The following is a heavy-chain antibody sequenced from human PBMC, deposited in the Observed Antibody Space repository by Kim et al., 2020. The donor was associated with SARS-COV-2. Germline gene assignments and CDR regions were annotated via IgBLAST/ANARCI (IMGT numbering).Heavy chain of an antibody. V-gene: IGHV3-7*01. D-gene: IGHD3-16*01. Sequence: GGSLRLSCAASGFTFSSYWMSWVRQAPGKGLEWVANIKQDGREKYYVDSVKGRFTISRDNAKNSLYLQMNSLRAEDTAVYYCAREGGAYYYYGMDVWGQGTTVTVSS. CDR1: GFTFSSYW. J-gene: IGHJ6*02. CDR3: AREGGAYYYYGMDV. CDR2: IKQDGREK.